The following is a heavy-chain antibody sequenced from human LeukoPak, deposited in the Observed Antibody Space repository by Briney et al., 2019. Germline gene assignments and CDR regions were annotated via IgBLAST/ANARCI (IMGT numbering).Heavy chain of an antibody. CDR2: ISAYNGNT. CDR1: GYTFTSYG. CDR3: ASVYKYGMDV. Sequence: ASVEVSCKASGYTFTSYGISWVRQAPGQGLEWMGWISAYNGNTNYAQKLQGRVTMTTDTSTSTAYMELRSLRSEDTAVYYCASVYKYGMDVWGQGTTVIVSS. J-gene: IGHJ6*02. V-gene: IGHV1-18*01.